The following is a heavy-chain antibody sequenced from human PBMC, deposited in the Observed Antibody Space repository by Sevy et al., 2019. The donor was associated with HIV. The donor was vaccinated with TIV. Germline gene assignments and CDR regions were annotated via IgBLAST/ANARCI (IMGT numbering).Heavy chain of an antibody. D-gene: IGHD6-13*01. V-gene: IGHV1-69*13. CDR3: ARGRAAAGTGYYYYYYGMDV. J-gene: IGHJ6*02. CDR1: GGTFSSYA. CDR2: SIPIFGTA. Sequence: ASVKVSCKASGGTFSSYAISWVRQAPGQGLEWMGGSIPIFGTANYAQKCQGRVTITADESTSTAYMELSSLRSEDTAVYYCARGRAAAGTGYYYYYYGMDVWGQGTTVTVSS.